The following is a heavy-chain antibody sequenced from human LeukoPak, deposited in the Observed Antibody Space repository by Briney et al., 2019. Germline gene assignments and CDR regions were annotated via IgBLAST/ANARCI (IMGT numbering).Heavy chain of an antibody. V-gene: IGHV4-34*01. CDR3: ARGGYDFWSGYYTSRFDP. CDR2: INHSGST. D-gene: IGHD3-3*01. CDR1: GGSFSGYY. Sequence: SETLSLTCAVYGGSFSGYYWSWIRQPPGKGLEWIGEINHSGSTNYNPSLKSRVTISVDTSKNQFSLKLSSVTAADTAVYYCARGGYDFWSGYYTSRFDPWGQGILVTVSS. J-gene: IGHJ5*02.